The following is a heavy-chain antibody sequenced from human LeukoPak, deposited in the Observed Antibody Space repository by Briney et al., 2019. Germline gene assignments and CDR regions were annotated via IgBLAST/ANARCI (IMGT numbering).Heavy chain of an antibody. D-gene: IGHD3-9*01. V-gene: IGHV3-9*01. J-gene: IGHJ4*02. CDR3: AKGRYFNWLLGVFDY. CDR1: GFSFDDYA. CDR2: IDWNSGSI. Sequence: PGGSLRLSCAASGFSFDDYAMHWVRQAPGKGLEWVSGIDWNSGSIGYADSVKGRFTISRDNAKNSLYLQMNSLRAEDTALYYCAKGRYFNWLLGVFDYWGQGTLVTVSS.